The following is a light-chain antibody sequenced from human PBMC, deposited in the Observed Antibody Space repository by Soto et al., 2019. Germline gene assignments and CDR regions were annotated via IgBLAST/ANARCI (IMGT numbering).Light chain of an antibody. Sequence: QSALTQPASVSGSPGQSITISCTGTSSDVGGYKYVSWYQQHPGKAPKLIIYEVSNRPSGVSNRFSGSKSGNTASLTISGLQAEDEADYYCSSYTRSSTLWVFGGGTKVTVL. V-gene: IGLV2-14*01. J-gene: IGLJ3*02. CDR1: SSDVGGYKY. CDR2: EVS. CDR3: SSYTRSSTLWV.